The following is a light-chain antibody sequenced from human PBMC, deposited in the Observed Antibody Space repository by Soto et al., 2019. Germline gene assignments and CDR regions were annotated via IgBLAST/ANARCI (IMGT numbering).Light chain of an antibody. CDR3: QTWGTAYVL. J-gene: IGLJ2*01. Sequence: QSVLTQSPSASASLGASVKLTCTLSSGHSSYAIAWHQQQPEKGPRYLMKVNSDGSHSKGDGIPDRFSGSSSGAEHYFTISSLQSEDEADYYCQTWGTAYVLFGGGTKLTVL. CDR2: VNSDGSH. V-gene: IGLV4-69*01. CDR1: SGHSSYA.